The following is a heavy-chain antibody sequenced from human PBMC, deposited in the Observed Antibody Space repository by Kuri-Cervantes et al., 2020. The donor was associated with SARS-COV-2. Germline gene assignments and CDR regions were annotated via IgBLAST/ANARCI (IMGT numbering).Heavy chain of an antibody. J-gene: IGHJ4*02. D-gene: IGHD5-18*01. CDR3: ARVELWPLLNPFFDY. CDR1: GYTFTGYY. Sequence: ASVKVSCKASGYTFTGYYMHWVRQAPGQGLEWMGWINPNSGGTNYAQKFQGRVTMTRDTSIGTAYMELSRLRSDDTAVYYCARVELWPLLNPFFDYWGQGTLVTVSS. CDR2: INPNSGGT. V-gene: IGHV1-2*02.